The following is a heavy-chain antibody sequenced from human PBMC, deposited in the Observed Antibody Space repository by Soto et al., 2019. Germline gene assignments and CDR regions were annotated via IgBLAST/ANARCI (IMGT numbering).Heavy chain of an antibody. CDR1: GFTFSSYA. V-gene: IGHV3-30-3*01. Sequence: PGGSLRLPCAASGFTFSSYAMHWVRQAPGKGLEWVAVISYDGSNKYYADSVKGRFTISRDNSKNTLYLQMNSLRAEDTAVCYCARDPNLYDFEGMDVWGQGTTVTVSS. J-gene: IGHJ6*02. CDR3: ARDPNLYDFEGMDV. CDR2: ISYDGSNK. D-gene: IGHD3-3*01.